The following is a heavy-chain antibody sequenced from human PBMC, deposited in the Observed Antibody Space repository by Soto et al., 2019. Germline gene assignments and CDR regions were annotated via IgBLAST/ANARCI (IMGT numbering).Heavy chain of an antibody. J-gene: IGHJ4*02. CDR2: IYYSGST. CDR3: ARGVTMVRGVIHTPYFDY. CDR1: GGSISSGGYY. D-gene: IGHD3-10*01. V-gene: IGHV4-31*03. Sequence: QVQLQESGPGLVKPSQTLSLTCTVSGGSISSGGYYWSWIRQHPGKGLEWIGYIYYSGSTYYNPSLQSRVTIPVDPAKNPVSLKLSSVTAADTAVYYCARGVTMVRGVIHTPYFDYWGQGTLVTVSS.